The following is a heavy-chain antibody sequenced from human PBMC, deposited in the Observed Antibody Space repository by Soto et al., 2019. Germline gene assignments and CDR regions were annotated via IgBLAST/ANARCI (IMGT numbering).Heavy chain of an antibody. CDR2: VHNDGTTT. Sequence: EVQLVESGGGLVQPGASLRLSCAASGFTFDYYWMHWVRQAPGKGLVWVSRVHNDGTTTTYADSVKGRFTISRDNARNTVSLQMSSLRAEDTAIYYCARGDRGGFDLWGHGTVVTVSS. V-gene: IGHV3-74*01. J-gene: IGHJ3*01. D-gene: IGHD3-10*01. CDR3: ARGDRGGFDL. CDR1: GFTFDYYW.